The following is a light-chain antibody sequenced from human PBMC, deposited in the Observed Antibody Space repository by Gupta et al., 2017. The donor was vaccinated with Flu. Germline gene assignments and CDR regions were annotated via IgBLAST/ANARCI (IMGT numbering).Light chain of an antibody. J-gene: IGKJ1*01. CDR3: QQYNNWPVWT. CDR1: QSVSSN. V-gene: IGKV3-15*01. Sequence: EIVMTQSPATLSVSPGERATLSCRASQSVSSNLAWYQQKPGQAPRLLIYGASTRATGIPARFSGSGSGTEFTLTISSLQSEGFAVYYCQQYNNWPVWTFGQGTKVEIK. CDR2: GAS.